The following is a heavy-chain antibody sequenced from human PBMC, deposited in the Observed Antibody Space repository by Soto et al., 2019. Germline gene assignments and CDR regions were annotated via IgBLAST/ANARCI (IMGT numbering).Heavy chain of an antibody. V-gene: IGHV1-46*01. D-gene: IGHD3-10*01. J-gene: IGHJ4*02. CDR3: ARGRDGRGSDCFHY. Sequence: QVQLVQSGADVKKPGASVKISCKASGYTFSSYHMHWVRQAPGQGLEWMGIISPSGTSTIYAQNFQGRVTMTRDTSTSTVYMELSSLRSEDTAVYYCARGRDGRGSDCFHYWGQGTLVTVSS. CDR2: ISPSGTST. CDR1: GYTFSSYH.